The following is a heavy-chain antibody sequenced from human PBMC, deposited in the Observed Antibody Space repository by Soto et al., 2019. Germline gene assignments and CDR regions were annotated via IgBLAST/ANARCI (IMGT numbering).Heavy chain of an antibody. CDR1: GGSVSSLSYC. D-gene: IGHD1-1*01. J-gene: IGHJ4*02. CDR3: ASRPTGVPI. V-gene: IGHV4-61*01. CDR2: IYYSGST. Sequence: PSVTLPLTWTVSGGSVSSLSYCWSWIRPPPGKGLEWIGYIYYSGSTNYNPSLKSRVTISVDTSKNQFSLKLSSVTAADTAVYYCASRPTGVPIWGQGTLVTVSS.